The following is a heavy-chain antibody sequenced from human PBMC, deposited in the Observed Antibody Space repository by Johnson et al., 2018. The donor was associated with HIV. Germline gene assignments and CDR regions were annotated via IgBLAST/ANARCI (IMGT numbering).Heavy chain of an antibody. CDR2: IKSKTDGGTT. D-gene: IGHD5-24*01. V-gene: IGHV3-15*01. Sequence: MLLVESGGGLVQPGGSLRLSCAASGFTFSNAWMSWVRQAPGKGLEWVGRIKSKTDGGTTDYAAPVKGRFTISRDDSTTTLYLQMNSLKTEDTAVYYCTTALRGTVTRDGYILDAFDIWGQGTMVTVSS. J-gene: IGHJ3*02. CDR1: GFTFSNAW. CDR3: TTALRGTVTRDGYILDAFDI.